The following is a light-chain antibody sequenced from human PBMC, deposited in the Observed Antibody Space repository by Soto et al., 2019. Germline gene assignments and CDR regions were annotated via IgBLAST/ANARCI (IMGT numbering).Light chain of an antibody. CDR1: NIGGTR. V-gene: IGLV3-21*02. CDR2: DDS. Sequence: SYELTQPPSVSVAPGRTARIPCGGNNIGGTRVHWYQQKPGQAPVLVVYDDSDRPSGNPERFSGSNSGNTATLTISGVEATDEADFYCQVWDFSSDRWVFGGGTKVTVL. J-gene: IGLJ3*02. CDR3: QVWDFSSDRWV.